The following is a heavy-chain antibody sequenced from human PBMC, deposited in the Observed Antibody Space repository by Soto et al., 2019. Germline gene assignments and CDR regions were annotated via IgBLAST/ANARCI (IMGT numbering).Heavy chain of an antibody. J-gene: IGHJ4*02. CDR1: GFTFSSYS. CDR3: ARAPTPEIVPGLYFDY. D-gene: IGHD2-8*01. V-gene: IGHV3-21*01. CDR2: ISSSSSYI. Sequence: GGSLRLSCAASGFTFSSYSMNWVRQAPGKGLEWVSSISSSSSYIYYADSVKGRFTISRDNAKNSLYLQMNSLRAEDAAVYYCARAPTPEIVPGLYFDYWGQGTLVTVSS.